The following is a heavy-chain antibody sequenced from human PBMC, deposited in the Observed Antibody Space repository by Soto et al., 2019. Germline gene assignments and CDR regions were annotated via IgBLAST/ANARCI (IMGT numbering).Heavy chain of an antibody. D-gene: IGHD3-10*01. Sequence: QLQLQESGPGLVKPSETLSLTCTVSGGSFSSSSYYWGWIRQPPGKGLEWIGSIYYSGSTYYNPSLKSRVTTSVDPSKNQFSLKLISVTAADTAVYYCARHWITMVRGVCHFDYWGQGTLVTVSS. CDR3: ARHWITMVRGVCHFDY. CDR2: IYYSGST. CDR1: GGSFSSSSYY. V-gene: IGHV4-39*01. J-gene: IGHJ4*02.